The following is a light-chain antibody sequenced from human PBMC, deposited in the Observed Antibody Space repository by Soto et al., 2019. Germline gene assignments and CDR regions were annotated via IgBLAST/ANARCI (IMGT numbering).Light chain of an antibody. CDR2: DAS. J-gene: IGKJ1*01. Sequence: EIVLTKSPATLSLSPGERATLSCRASQSVSSYLAWYQQKPGQAPRLLIYDASNRATGIPARFSGSGSGTDFTLTISRLEPEDFAVYYCQQYGSSGTFGQGTKVDIK. CDR3: QQYGSSGT. V-gene: IGKV3-11*01. CDR1: QSVSSY.